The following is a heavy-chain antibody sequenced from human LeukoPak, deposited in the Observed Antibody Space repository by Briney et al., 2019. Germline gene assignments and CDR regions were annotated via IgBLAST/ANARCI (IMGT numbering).Heavy chain of an antibody. CDR2: MHYSGNT. CDR3: ASGSSGYDP. V-gene: IGHV4-39*01. J-gene: IGHJ5*02. CDR1: GGSINISDYY. D-gene: IGHD5-12*01. Sequence: SETLSLTCTVSGGSINISDYYWGWIRQPPGKGLEWIGCMHYSGNTYYNPSLRSRVTISVDTSENQFSLKVRSVTAADTAVYYCASGSSGYDPWGQGTLVTVSS.